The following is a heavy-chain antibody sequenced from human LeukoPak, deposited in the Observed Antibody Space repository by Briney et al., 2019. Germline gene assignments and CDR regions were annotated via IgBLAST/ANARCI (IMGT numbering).Heavy chain of an antibody. CDR1: GFTVSSNY. CDR2: IYSGGST. D-gene: IGHD2-2*02. Sequence: GSLRLSCAASGFTVSSNYMSWVRQAPGKGLEWVSVIYSGGSTYYADSVKGRFTISRDNSKNTLYLQMNSLRAEDTAVYYCAREYYCSSTSCYTKGNYYYYMDVWGKGTTVTVSS. J-gene: IGHJ6*03. V-gene: IGHV3-66*02. CDR3: AREYYCSSTSCYTKGNYYYYMDV.